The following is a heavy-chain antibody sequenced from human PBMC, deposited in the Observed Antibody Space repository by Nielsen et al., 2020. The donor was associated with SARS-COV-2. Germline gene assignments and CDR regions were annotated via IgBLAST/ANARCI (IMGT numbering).Heavy chain of an antibody. V-gene: IGHV3-11*03. CDR3: ARSSGYLGDAFDI. D-gene: IGHD3-22*01. J-gene: IGHJ3*02. Sequence: GESLKISCAASGFTFSDYYMSWIRQAPGKGLEWVSYISSSSSYTNYADSVKGRFTISRDNAKNSLYLQMNSLRAEDTAVYYCARSSGYLGDAFDIWGQGTMVTVSS. CDR2: ISSSSSYT. CDR1: GFTFSDYY.